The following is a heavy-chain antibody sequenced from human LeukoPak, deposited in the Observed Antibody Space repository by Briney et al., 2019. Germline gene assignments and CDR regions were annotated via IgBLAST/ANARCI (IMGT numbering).Heavy chain of an antibody. Sequence: PSETLSLTCTVSGGSISSSSYYWGWIRQPPGKGLEWIGSIYYSGSTYYNPSLKSRVTMSVDTSKNQFSLKLSSVTAADTAVYYCARLEQQLGWFDPWGQGTLVTVSS. CDR3: ARLEQQLGWFDP. V-gene: IGHV4-39*07. D-gene: IGHD6-13*01. CDR2: IYYSGST. CDR1: GGSISSSSYY. J-gene: IGHJ5*02.